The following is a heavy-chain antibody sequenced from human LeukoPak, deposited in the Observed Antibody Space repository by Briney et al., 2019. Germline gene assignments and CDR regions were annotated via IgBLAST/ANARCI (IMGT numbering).Heavy chain of an antibody. D-gene: IGHD6-19*01. CDR2: FTSKGYGETV. V-gene: IGHV3-49*04. J-gene: IGHJ4*02. CDR1: GFSFGDYP. CDR3: LRALAATVGQWYFDY. Sequence: GRSLRLSCTGSGFSFGDYPMSWVRQAPGKGLEWLGFFTSKGYGETVEYAASVRGRFTISRDDSNSIAYLQLNNLQTDDTAVYYCLRALAATVGQWYFDYSGQGTLVTVSS.